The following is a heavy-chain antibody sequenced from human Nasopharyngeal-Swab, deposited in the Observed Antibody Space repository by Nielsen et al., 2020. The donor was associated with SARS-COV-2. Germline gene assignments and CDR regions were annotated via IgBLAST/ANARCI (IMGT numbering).Heavy chain of an antibody. D-gene: IGHD3-3*01. Sequence: GESLKISCAASGFTFSSYGMHWVRQAPGKGLEWVAFISYDGSNKYYADSVKGRFTISRDNSKNTLYLQMNSLRAEDTAVYYCARDLDGRDFWSGYSYGMDVWGQGTTVTVSS. CDR3: ARDLDGRDFWSGYSYGMDV. V-gene: IGHV3-30*03. CDR2: ISYDGSNK. CDR1: GFTFSSYG. J-gene: IGHJ6*02.